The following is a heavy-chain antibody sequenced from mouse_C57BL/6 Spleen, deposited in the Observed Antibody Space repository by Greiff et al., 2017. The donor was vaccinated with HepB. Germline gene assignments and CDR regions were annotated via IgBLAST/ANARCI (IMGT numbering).Heavy chain of an antibody. CDR1: GFTFSDYG. CDR3: ARGSYPYYFDY. V-gene: IGHV5-17*01. Sequence: DVKLVESGGGLVKPGGSLKLSCAASGFTFSDYGMHWVRQAPEKGLEWVAYISSGSSTIYYADTVKGRFTISRDNAKNTLFLQMTSLRSEDTAMYYCARGSYPYYFDYWGQGTTLTVSS. CDR2: ISSGSSTI. J-gene: IGHJ2*01.